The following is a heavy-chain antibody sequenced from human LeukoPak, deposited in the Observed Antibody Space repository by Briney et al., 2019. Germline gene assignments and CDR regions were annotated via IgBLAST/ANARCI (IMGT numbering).Heavy chain of an antibody. D-gene: IGHD3-22*01. CDR2: ISSSGNTI. Sequence: GGSLRLSCAASGFTFSDYYMSWIRQAPGKRLEWVSYISSSGNTIFYADSVKGRFTLSRDNAKNSLYLQMNSLRAEDTAVYYCARVQPHYYDSSGYPPDYWGQGTLVTVSS. J-gene: IGHJ4*02. CDR1: GFTFSDYY. CDR3: ARVQPHYYDSSGYPPDY. V-gene: IGHV3-11*01.